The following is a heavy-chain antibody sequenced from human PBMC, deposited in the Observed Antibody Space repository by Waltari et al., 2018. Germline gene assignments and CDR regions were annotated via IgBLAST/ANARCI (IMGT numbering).Heavy chain of an antibody. Sequence: QVQLVQSGAEVKKPGASVKVSCKASGYTFTSYDINWVRQAPGQGLEWMWGIIPILGTANYAQKFQGRVTITADESTSTAYMELSSLRSEDTAVYYCARGPKIPSWFDPWGQGTLVTVSS. J-gene: IGHJ5*02. CDR2: IIPILGTA. D-gene: IGHD2-21*01. CDR1: GYTFTSYD. CDR3: ARGPKIPSWFDP. V-gene: IGHV1-69*01.